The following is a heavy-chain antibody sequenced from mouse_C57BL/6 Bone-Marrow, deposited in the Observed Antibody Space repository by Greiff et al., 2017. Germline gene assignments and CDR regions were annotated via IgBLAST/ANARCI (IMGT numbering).Heavy chain of an antibody. CDR1: GYTFTSYW. Sequence: QVQLQQPGAELVKPGASVKLSCKASGYTFTSYWMQWVKQRPGQGLEWIGEIDPSDSYTNYNQKFKGKATLTVDTSSSTAYMQLSSRTSEDSAVYYCARESRSFFDYWGQGTTLTVSS. CDR2: IDPSDSYT. CDR3: ARESRSFFDY. J-gene: IGHJ2*01. V-gene: IGHV1-50*01. D-gene: IGHD1-3*01.